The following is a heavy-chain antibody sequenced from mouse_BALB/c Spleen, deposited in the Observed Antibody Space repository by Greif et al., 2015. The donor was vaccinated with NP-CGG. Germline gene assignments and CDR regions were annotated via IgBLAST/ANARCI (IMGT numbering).Heavy chain of an antibody. CDR1: GYTFTSCY. J-gene: IGHJ2*01. Sequence: VQLQQSGAELVKPGASVKLSCKASGYTFTSCYMYWVKQRPGQGLEWIGEINPSNGGTNFNEKFKSKATLTVDKSSSTAYMQLSILTSEDSAVYYCTRSDYYGPHFDYWGQGTTLTVSS. CDR2: INPSNGGT. D-gene: IGHD1-1*01. V-gene: IGHV1S81*02. CDR3: TRSDYYGPHFDY.